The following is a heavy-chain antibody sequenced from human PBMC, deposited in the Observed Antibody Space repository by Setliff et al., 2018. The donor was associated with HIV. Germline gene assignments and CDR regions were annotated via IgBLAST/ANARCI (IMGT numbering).Heavy chain of an antibody. Sequence: GGSLRLSCSASGFTFDTYAMHWVRQAPGKGLEWVSFITYDGSETSYADSVKGRFIISRDNSKMTLHLQMKSLRNEDTAVYYCVKSQWLRFDVFDVWGQGTMVTVSS. CDR1: GFTFDTYA. CDR2: ITYDGSET. D-gene: IGHD5-12*01. CDR3: VKSQWLRFDVFDV. V-gene: IGHV3-30*04. J-gene: IGHJ3*01.